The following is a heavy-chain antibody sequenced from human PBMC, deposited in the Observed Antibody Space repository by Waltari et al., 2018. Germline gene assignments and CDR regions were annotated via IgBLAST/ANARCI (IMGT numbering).Heavy chain of an antibody. Sequence: EVQLVQSGAEVKKPGATVKISCKVSGYTFTDSYMHWVQQAPGKGLEWMGLVDPEDGETIYAEKFQGRVTITADTSTDTAYMELSSLRSEDTAVYYCATQGIWSGYYNGYGNWFDPWGQGTLVTVSS. CDR1: GYTFTDSY. CDR2: VDPEDGET. J-gene: IGHJ5*02. D-gene: IGHD3-3*01. V-gene: IGHV1-69-2*01. CDR3: ATQGIWSGYYNGYGNWFDP.